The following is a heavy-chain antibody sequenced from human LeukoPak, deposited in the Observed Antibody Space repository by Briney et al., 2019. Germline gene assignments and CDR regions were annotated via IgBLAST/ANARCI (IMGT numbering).Heavy chain of an antibody. Sequence: GGSLRLSCAASGFTVSSNYMSWVRQAPGKGLEWVSVIYSGGSTYYADSVKGRFTISRDNSKNTLYLQMNSLRAEDTAVYYCARETGYYYYGMDVWGQGTTVTV. D-gene: IGHD3-10*01. J-gene: IGHJ6*02. CDR3: ARETGYYYYGMDV. V-gene: IGHV3-53*01. CDR1: GFTVSSNY. CDR2: IYSGGST.